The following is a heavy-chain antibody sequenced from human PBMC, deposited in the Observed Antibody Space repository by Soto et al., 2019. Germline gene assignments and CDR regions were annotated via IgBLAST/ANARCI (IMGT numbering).Heavy chain of an antibody. CDR2: IKEDGSDK. Sequence: EVQVVESGGGLVQPGGSLRLSCAVSGFTFSGFWMSWVRQAPGKGLEWVANIKEDGSDKYYVDSVKGRFTISRDNAKNSLHPKMNSLGAEDTAVYYCAREIPAGTLDYWGQGTLVTVSS. D-gene: IGHD2-2*01. CDR3: AREIPAGTLDY. V-gene: IGHV3-7*01. CDR1: GFTFSGFW. J-gene: IGHJ4*02.